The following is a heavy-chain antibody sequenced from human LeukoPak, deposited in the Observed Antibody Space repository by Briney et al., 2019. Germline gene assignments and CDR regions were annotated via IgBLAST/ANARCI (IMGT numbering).Heavy chain of an antibody. CDR2: ISYSGIST. CDR3: AKYITVTTNSYYYYMDV. D-gene: IGHD4-11*01. V-gene: IGHV3-23*01. J-gene: IGHJ6*03. CDR1: GFTFTTSA. Sequence: GGSLRLSCAASGFTFTTSAMTWVRQAPGKGLEWVSYISYSGISTYYADSVKGRFTISRDNSKNTLHLQMTSLRAEDTAVYYCAKYITVTTNSYYYYMDVWGKGTTVTVSS.